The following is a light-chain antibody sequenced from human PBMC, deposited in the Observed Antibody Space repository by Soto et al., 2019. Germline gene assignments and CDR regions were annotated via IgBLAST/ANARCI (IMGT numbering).Light chain of an antibody. Sequence: DIQMTQSPSSLSASVGDRVTITCRASQTITTYLNWYQQKPGKAPQLLIYGASTLHSGVPSRFTGSGSGTEFTLTISSLQPEEFATYHCQQSHSTPWTFGQGTTVDIK. CDR2: GAS. CDR3: QQSHSTPWT. V-gene: IGKV1-39*01. CDR1: QTITTY. J-gene: IGKJ1*01.